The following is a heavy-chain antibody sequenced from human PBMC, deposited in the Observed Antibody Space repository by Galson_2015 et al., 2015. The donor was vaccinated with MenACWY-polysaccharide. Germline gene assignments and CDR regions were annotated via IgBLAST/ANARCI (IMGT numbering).Heavy chain of an antibody. CDR2: IHSSGST. D-gene: IGHD7-27*01. CDR3: ARRSLGNWYFDL. CDR1: HDSISSSY. Sequence: TLSLTCTVSHDSISSSYWSWIRQAAGKKLEWIGRIHSSGSTTNNPSLKSRGTLSVDTSKNQLSLTLNSVTAADTAIYHCARRSLGNWYFDLWGRGTLVTVSS. V-gene: IGHV4-4*07. J-gene: IGHJ2*01.